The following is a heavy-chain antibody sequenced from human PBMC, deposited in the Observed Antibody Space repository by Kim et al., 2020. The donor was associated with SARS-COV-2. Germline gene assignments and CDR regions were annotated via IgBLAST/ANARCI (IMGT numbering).Heavy chain of an antibody. D-gene: IGHD5-12*01. J-gene: IGHJ4*02. CDR2: SK. Sequence: SKYYVNSVKGRVTASREISQSTLHLQMGSLRPDDTALYYCARGTYGGYDYWGQGTLVTVSS. V-gene: IGHV3-64*01. CDR3: ARGTYGGYDY.